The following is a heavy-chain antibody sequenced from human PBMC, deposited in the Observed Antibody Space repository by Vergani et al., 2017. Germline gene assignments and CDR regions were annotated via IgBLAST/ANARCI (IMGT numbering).Heavy chain of an antibody. CDR3: ARDFRDRNSLWFGELFVNWFDP. CDR1: GFTFSSYW. D-gene: IGHD3-10*01. J-gene: IGHJ5*02. CDR2: IKQDGSEK. V-gene: IGHV3-7*01. Sequence: EVQLVESGGGLVQPGGSLRLSCAASGFTFSSYWMSWVRQAPGKGLEWVANIKQDGSEKYYVDSVKGRFTISRDNAKNSLYLQMNSLRAEDTAVYYCARDFRDRNSLWFGELFVNWFDPWGQGTLVTVSS.